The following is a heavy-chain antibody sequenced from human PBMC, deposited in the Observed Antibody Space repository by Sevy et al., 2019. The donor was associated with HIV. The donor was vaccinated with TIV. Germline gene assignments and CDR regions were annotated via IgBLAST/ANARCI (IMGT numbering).Heavy chain of an antibody. Sequence: SETLSLTCTVSGGSISSGGYYWNWIRQHSGKRREWIGYISFSGSTYYNPSLKSRVTISFDTSTNQFSLKLRSLTAADTAVYYCARDSACSSTSCYGDFFAYWGQGTLVTVSS. V-gene: IGHV4-31*03. CDR3: ARDSACSSTSCYGDFFAY. D-gene: IGHD2-2*01. CDR1: GGSISSGGYY. J-gene: IGHJ4*02. CDR2: ISFSGST.